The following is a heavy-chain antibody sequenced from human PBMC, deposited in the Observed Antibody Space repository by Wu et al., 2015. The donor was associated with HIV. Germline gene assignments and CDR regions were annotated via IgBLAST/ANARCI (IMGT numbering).Heavy chain of an antibody. J-gene: IGHJ5*02. CDR2: ISTYNGNT. D-gene: IGHD1-1*01. V-gene: IGHV1-18*01. Sequence: QVQLVQSGPEVKKPGSSVKVPCKASGYRFINYGINWVRQAPGQGLECLGWISTYNGNTNYAQKFQGRVTMTTDTSTSTAYMELRSLRSDDTAVYYCARDGSLSALENWFDPWGQGTLVTVSS. CDR1: GYRFINYG. CDR3: ARDGSLSALENWFDP.